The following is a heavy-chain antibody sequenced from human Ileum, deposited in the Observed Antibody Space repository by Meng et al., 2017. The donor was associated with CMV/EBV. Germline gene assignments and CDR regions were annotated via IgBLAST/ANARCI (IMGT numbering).Heavy chain of an antibody. CDR1: GGSISGSSYY. D-gene: IGHD2-2*01. CDR3: ARRPWDTVPAAAPFDY. CDR2: LYYTGTT. V-gene: IGHV4-39*01. Sequence: GSLRLSCTVSGGSISGSSYYWGWIRQPPGKGLEWIGTLYYTGTTYYSPSLKSRVTMSIDRAKNQFSLRLTSVTVADTAVYYCARRPWDTVPAAAPFDYWGQGTLVTVSS. J-gene: IGHJ4*02.